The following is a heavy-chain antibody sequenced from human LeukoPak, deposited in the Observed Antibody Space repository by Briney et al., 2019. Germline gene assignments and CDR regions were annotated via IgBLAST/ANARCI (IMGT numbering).Heavy chain of an antibody. Sequence: SVKVSCKASGGTFSSYAISWVGQAPGQGLEWMGGIIPIFGTANYAQKFQGRVTITADESTSTAYMELSSLRSEDTAVYYCARDRLWDGDNPGDYYMDVWGKGTTVTISS. J-gene: IGHJ6*03. D-gene: IGHD5-24*01. CDR2: IIPIFGTA. CDR3: ARDRLWDGDNPGDYYMDV. CDR1: GGTFSSYA. V-gene: IGHV1-69*13.